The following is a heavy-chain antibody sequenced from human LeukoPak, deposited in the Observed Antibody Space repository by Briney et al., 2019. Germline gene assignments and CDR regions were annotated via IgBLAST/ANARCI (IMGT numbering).Heavy chain of an antibody. CDR1: GFTLSTYG. CDR3: AKIAAANCGGDCYSGAYYFDY. Sequence: GGSLRLSCAASGFTLSTYGMHWVRQAPGKGLEWEAFIRYDGSNKYYADSVKGRFTISRDNSKNTLYLQMNSLRAEDTAVYYCAKIAAANCGGDCYSGAYYFDYWGQGTLVTVSS. CDR2: IRYDGSNK. V-gene: IGHV3-30*02. J-gene: IGHJ4*02. D-gene: IGHD2-21*02.